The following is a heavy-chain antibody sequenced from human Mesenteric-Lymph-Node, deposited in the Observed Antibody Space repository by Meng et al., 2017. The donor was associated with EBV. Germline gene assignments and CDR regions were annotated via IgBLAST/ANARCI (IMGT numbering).Heavy chain of an antibody. CDR3: ARAPLNSDESGGY. D-gene: IGHD4-23*01. CDR1: GLTVSNNY. J-gene: IGHJ4*02. V-gene: IGHV3-53*01. Sequence: LGGPGGGLIQPGGSLGPSWPAFGLTVSNNYMSWVRQAPGKGLEWVSVIYPGGTTYYADSVRGRFTFSRDNSKNTLYLQMNSLRAEDTAVYYCARAPLNSDESGGYWGQGTLVTVSS. CDR2: IYPGGTT.